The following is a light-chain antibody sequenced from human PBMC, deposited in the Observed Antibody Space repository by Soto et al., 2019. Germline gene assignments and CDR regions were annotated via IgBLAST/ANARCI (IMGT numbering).Light chain of an antibody. CDR1: QSISSW. Sequence: DIQMTQSPSTLSASVGDRVTITCRASQSISSWLAWYQQKPGKAPKLLIYDASSLESGVPSRLSGSGSGTEFTLTISSLQPDDFATYYCQQYNSYSRTFGQGTKVEI. J-gene: IGKJ1*01. CDR3: QQYNSYSRT. V-gene: IGKV1-5*01. CDR2: DAS.